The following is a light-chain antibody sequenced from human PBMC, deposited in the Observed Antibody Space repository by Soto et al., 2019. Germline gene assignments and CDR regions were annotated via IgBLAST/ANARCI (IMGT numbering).Light chain of an antibody. Sequence: EIVLTQSPATLSLSPGERATLSCRTSQTIRGLLNWYQQRPGQAPRLLIYDTSKRATDIPDRFSGSGSGTDFILTISRLDREDFGVYFWQQRHNCPSTFSQGTSLDIK. CDR3: QQRHNCPST. V-gene: IGKV3-11*01. J-gene: IGKJ5*01. CDR1: QTIRGL. CDR2: DTS.